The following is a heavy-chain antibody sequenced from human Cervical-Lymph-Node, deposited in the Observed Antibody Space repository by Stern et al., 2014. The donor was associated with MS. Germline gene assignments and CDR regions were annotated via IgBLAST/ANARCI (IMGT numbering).Heavy chain of an antibody. CDR1: GDSINSGDFH. V-gene: IGHV4-30-4*01. Sequence: QVQLQESGPRLVKPSETLSLTCTVSGDSINSGDFHWSWVRQSPGKGLEWIGYIYYSGRNYNNPSLKSRVTMSIDTSTNQFSLNLTSVTAADTALYYCARMKTGLRENRGFDFWGQGTQVTVSS. D-gene: IGHD4-17*01. CDR3: ARMKTGLRENRGFDF. J-gene: IGHJ4*02. CDR2: IYYSGRN.